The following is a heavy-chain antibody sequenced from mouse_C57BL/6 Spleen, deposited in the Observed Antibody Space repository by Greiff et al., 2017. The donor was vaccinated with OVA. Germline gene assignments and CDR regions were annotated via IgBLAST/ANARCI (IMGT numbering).Heavy chain of an antibody. CDR2: INPNNGGT. CDR3: ARGTTVVGYYAMDD. CDR1: GYTFTDYN. J-gene: IGHJ4*01. Sequence: VQLQQSGPELVKPGASVKIPCKASGYTFTDYNMDWVKQSHGKSLEWIGDINPNNGGTIYNQKFKGKATLTVDKSSSTAYMELRSLTSEDTAVDYCARGTTVVGYYAMDDWGQGTSVTVSS. V-gene: IGHV1-18*01. D-gene: IGHD1-1*01.